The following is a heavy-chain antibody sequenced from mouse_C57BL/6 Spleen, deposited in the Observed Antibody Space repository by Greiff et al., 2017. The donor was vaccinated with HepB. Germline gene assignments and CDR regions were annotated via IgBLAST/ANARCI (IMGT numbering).Heavy chain of an antibody. V-gene: IGHV1-22*01. Sequence: EVQVVESGPELVKPGASVKMSCKASGYTFTDYNMHWVKQSHGKSLEWIGYINPNNGGTSYNQKFKGKATLTVNKSSSTAYMELRSLTSEDSAVYYCARGTTNYFDYWGQGTTLTVSS. J-gene: IGHJ2*01. CDR1: GYTFTDYN. CDR3: ARGTTNYFDY. D-gene: IGHD1-1*01. CDR2: INPNNGGT.